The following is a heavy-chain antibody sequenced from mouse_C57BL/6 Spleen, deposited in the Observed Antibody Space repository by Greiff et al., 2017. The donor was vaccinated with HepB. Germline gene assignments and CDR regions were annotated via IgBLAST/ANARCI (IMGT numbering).Heavy chain of an antibody. Sequence: QVQLKESGPGLVQPSQSLSITCTVSGFSLTSYGVHWVRQSPGKGLEWLGVIWSGGSTDYNAAFISRLSISKDNSKSQVFFKMNSLQADDTAIYYCARNFDDYDEAAWFAYWGQGTLVTVSA. CDR3: ARNFDDYDEAAWFAY. V-gene: IGHV2-2*01. D-gene: IGHD2-4*01. CDR1: GFSLTSYG. J-gene: IGHJ3*01. CDR2: IWSGGST.